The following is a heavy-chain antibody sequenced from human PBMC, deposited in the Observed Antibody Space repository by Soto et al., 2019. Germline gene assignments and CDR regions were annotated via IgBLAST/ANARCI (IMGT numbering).Heavy chain of an antibody. CDR1: GDTISTGGYS. CDR3: ARSGGYYFDY. D-gene: IGHD1-26*01. Sequence: SETLSLTCGVSGDTISTGGYSWAWIRQPPGKALGWIGHTYHSGNPYYNPSLKSRVIISVDRSKNQFSLKVSSVTAAGTAVYYCARSGGYYFDYWGQGTLVTVSS. CDR2: TYHSGNP. V-gene: IGHV4-30-2*01. J-gene: IGHJ4*02.